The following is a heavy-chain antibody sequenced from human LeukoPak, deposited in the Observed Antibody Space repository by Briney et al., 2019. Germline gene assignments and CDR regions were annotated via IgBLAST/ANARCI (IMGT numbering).Heavy chain of an antibody. CDR2: ISYDGSNK. Sequence: GGSLRLSCAASGFTVSSNYMSWVRQAPGKGLEWVAVISYDGSNKYYADSVKGRFTISRDNSKNTLYLQMNSLRAEDTAVYYCARVRGSRMGYFDYWGQGTLVTVSS. D-gene: IGHD3-10*01. V-gene: IGHV3-30-3*01. CDR1: GFTVSSNY. CDR3: ARVRGSRMGYFDY. J-gene: IGHJ4*02.